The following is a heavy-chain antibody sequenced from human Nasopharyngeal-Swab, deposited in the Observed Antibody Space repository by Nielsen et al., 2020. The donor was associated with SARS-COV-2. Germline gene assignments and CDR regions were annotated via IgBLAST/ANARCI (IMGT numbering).Heavy chain of an antibody. V-gene: IGHV3-21*01. CDR1: GFTFSSYS. D-gene: IGHD6-6*01. CDR2: ISSSSSYI. Sequence: GESLKISCAASGFTFSSYSMNWVRQAPGKGLEWVSSISSSSSYIHYADSVKGRFTISRDNAKNSLYLQMNSLRAEDTAVYYCARGTTSSSALGYWGQGTLVTVSS. CDR3: ARGTTSSSALGY. J-gene: IGHJ4*02.